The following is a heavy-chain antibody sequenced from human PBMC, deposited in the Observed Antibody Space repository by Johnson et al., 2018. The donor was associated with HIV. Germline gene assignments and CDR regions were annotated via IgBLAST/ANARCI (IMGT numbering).Heavy chain of an antibody. CDR2: ISIDGNSR. Sequence: QVQLVESGGGVVQPGRSLRLSCAASGFTFSSYGMHWVRQAPGKGLEWVAVISIDGNSRYYADSVKGRFTISRDNAKNTLYLQMNSLRAEDTAVYYCVREGIQLWVDDAFDFWGQGTRVTVSS. CDR3: VREGIQLWVDDAFDF. D-gene: IGHD5-18*01. J-gene: IGHJ3*01. V-gene: IGHV3-30*19. CDR1: GFTFSSYG.